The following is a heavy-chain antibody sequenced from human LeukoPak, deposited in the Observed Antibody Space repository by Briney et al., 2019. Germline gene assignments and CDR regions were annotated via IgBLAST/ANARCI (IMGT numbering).Heavy chain of an antibody. CDR1: GGSISSGSYY. Sequence: SETLSLTCTVSGGSISSGSYYWSWIRQPAGKGLEWIGRIYTSGSTNYNPSLKSRVTISVDTSKNQFSLKLSSVTAADTAVYYCARHRRDCSSTSCYRIYYYYYMDVWGKGTTVTVSS. J-gene: IGHJ6*03. D-gene: IGHD2-2*01. CDR3: ARHRRDCSSTSCYRIYYYYYMDV. CDR2: IYTSGST. V-gene: IGHV4-61*02.